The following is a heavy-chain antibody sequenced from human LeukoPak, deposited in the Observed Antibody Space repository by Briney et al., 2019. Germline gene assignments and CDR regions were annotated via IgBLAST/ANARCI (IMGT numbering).Heavy chain of an antibody. CDR1: GFTFSSYS. CDR2: ISSSSSYI. Sequence: GGSLRLSCAASGFTFSSYSMNWVRKAPGKGLEWVSSISSSSSYIYYADSVKGRFTISRDNAKNSLYLQMNSLRAEDTAVYYCARASTGYSSGWYEFDYWGQGTLVTVSS. J-gene: IGHJ4*02. D-gene: IGHD6-19*01. V-gene: IGHV3-21*01. CDR3: ARASTGYSSGWYEFDY.